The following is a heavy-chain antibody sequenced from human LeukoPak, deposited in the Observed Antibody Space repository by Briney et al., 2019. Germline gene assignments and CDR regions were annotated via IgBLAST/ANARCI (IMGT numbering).Heavy chain of an antibody. CDR2: IDHSGNT. D-gene: IGHD4-23*01. CDR3: ARPRPGGGNSRCFDY. V-gene: IGHV4-34*01. CDR1: GGSFSGHY. J-gene: IGHJ4*02. Sequence: SETLSLTCAVSGGSFSGHYWSWIRQSPGEGLEWIGEIDHSGNTNYNPSLKGRLTISVDTSKSQFSLRLSSVTAADTAVYYCARPRPGGGNSRCFDYWGQGTLVTVSS.